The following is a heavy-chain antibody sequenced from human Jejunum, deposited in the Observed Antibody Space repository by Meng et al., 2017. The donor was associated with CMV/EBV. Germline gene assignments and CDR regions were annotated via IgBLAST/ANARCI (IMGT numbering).Heavy chain of an antibody. J-gene: IGHJ5*02. CDR3: ARLPVAGASFPNWFDT. Sequence: GSISGILYYWGWIRQHPGQGLEWIGYMYNSGSLYYNPSLKSRVTISGDTSKNQFSLRLSSVTAADTAVYYCARLPVAGASFPNWFDTWGQGTLVTVSS. D-gene: IGHD1-26*01. CDR2: MYNSGSL. CDR1: GSISGILYY. V-gene: IGHV4-31*02.